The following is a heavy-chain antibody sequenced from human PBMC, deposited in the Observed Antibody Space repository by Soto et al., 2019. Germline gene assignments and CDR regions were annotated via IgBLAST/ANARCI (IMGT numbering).Heavy chain of an antibody. J-gene: IGHJ1*01. CDR1: GFTFSDYS. D-gene: IGHD3-3*01. CDR3: VRDQPGDRDFWSGYLNPGYFQY. CDR2: ISTGSSYI. V-gene: IGHV3-21*02. Sequence: EVQLVESGGGLVNPGGSLRLSCEASGFTFSDYSMNWVRQAPGKGLEWVSSISTGSSYIYYAASVKGRFTTSRDDAENSLHLQMLSLGAEDTAIYYCVRDQPGDRDFWSGYLNPGYFQYWGQGTLVTVSS.